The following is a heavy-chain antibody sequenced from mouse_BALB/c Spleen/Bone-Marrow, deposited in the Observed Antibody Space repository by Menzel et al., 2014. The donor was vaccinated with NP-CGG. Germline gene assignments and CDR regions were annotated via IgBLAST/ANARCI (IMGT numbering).Heavy chain of an antibody. CDR3: ARRGDRYEAWFPY. CDR1: GFNIXDSY. Sequence: VQLQQSGAELVKPAASVRLSCTASGFNIXDSYMHWVEQRPEQGLEWIGRIDPANGNTKYGPKFQGKATMALDTSSNSAYLQISSLTAEDTAVYFCARRGDRYEAWFPYWGQGTLVTVSA. V-gene: IGHV14-3*02. J-gene: IGHJ3*01. CDR2: IDPANGNT. D-gene: IGHD2-14*01.